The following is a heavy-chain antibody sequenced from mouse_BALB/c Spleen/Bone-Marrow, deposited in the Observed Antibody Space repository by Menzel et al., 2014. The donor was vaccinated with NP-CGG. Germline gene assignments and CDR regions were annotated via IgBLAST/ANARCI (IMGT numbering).Heavy chain of an antibody. CDR3: ARDYGYVDAMNY. Sequence: QVQLQQSGPELVKPGASVKISCKASGYTFNDYYINWVKQKPEQGLEWIGWIYPGSGTTKYNENFKGKATLTVDTSSSTAYIQLSSLTSEDTAVYFCARDYGYVDAMNYWGQGTSVTVSS. J-gene: IGHJ4*01. V-gene: IGHV1-84*02. CDR1: GYTFNDYY. D-gene: IGHD1-2*01. CDR2: IYPGSGTT.